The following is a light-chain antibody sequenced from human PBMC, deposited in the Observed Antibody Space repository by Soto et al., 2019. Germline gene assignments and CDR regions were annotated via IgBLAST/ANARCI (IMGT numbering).Light chain of an antibody. CDR3: QQYNSWPLIT. J-gene: IGKJ5*01. V-gene: IGKV3-15*01. CDR1: QTVGRH. Sequence: EIVMTQSPGTLSVSPGERATLSCRASQTVGRHLAWYQQKPGQAPRLLIFGASTRATGIPDRFSGSGSGTDFTLTISFLQSEDFAVYYCQQYNSWPLITFGPGTRLEIK. CDR2: GAS.